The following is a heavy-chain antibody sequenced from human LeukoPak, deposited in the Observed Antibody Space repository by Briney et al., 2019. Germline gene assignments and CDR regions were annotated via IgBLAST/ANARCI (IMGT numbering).Heavy chain of an antibody. V-gene: IGHV4-4*07. J-gene: IGHJ3*02. Sequence: SETLSLTCTVPGGSISSYYWSWIRQPAGKGLEWIGRIYTSGSTNYNPSLKSRVTMSVDTSKNQFSLKLSSVTAADTAVYYCARQSRYYGSGSYYVPGAFDIWGQGTMVTVSS. CDR3: ARQSRYYGSGSYYVPGAFDI. CDR2: IYTSGST. CDR1: GGSISSYY. D-gene: IGHD3-10*01.